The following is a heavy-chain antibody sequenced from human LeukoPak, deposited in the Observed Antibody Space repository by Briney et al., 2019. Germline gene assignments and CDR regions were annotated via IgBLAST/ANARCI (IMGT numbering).Heavy chain of an antibody. J-gene: IGHJ4*02. CDR1: GFTFSSFA. V-gene: IGHV3-23*01. Sequence: GGSLRLSCAASGFTFSSFAMNWVRQAPGKGLEWVSIISGSESSTGYADSVKGRFTISRDNSKNTLYLQMNSLGAEDTAVYYCTKSRSSYFSDPSDYWGQGTLVTVSS. CDR2: ISGSESST. D-gene: IGHD2-15*01. CDR3: TKSRSSYFSDPSDY.